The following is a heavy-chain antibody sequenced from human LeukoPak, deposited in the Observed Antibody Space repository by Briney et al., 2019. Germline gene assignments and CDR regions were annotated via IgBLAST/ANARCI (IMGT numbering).Heavy chain of an antibody. J-gene: IGHJ4*02. D-gene: IGHD3-22*01. CDR3: ASASGDSSGYYESFDY. V-gene: IGHV5-51*01. CDR2: IYPGDSDT. Sequence: GESLKISCKGSGYSFTSYWIGWVRQMPGKGLEWKGIIYPGDSDTRYSPSFQGQVTISADKSISTAYLQWSSLKASDTAMYYCASASGDSSGYYESFDYWGQGTLVTVSS. CDR1: GYSFTSYW.